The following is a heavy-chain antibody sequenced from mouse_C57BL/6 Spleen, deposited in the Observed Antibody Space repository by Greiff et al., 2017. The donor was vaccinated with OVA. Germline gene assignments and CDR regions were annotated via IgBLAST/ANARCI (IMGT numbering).Heavy chain of an antibody. Sequence: QVQLKQSGAELMKPGASVKLSCKATGYTFTGYWIEWVKQRPGHGLEWIGEILPGSGSTNYNEKFKGKATFTADTSSNTAYMQLSSLTTEDSAIYYCAREWDYGSSSTWFAYWGQGTLVTVSA. J-gene: IGHJ3*01. D-gene: IGHD1-1*01. CDR2: ILPGSGST. CDR3: AREWDYGSSSTWFAY. CDR1: GYTFTGYW. V-gene: IGHV1-9*01.